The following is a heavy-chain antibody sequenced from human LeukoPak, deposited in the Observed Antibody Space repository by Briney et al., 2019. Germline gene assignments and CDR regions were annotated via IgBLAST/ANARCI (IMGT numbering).Heavy chain of an antibody. D-gene: IGHD1-26*01. Sequence: PGGSLRLSCAASGFTFSSYSMTWVRQAPGKGLEWVSAISGSGGNTYYADSVKGRFTISRDNSKNTLYLQMNSLRAEDTAVYSCAKDSGSYFDYWGQGTLVTASS. CDR2: ISGSGGNT. CDR1: GFTFSSYS. V-gene: IGHV3-23*01. J-gene: IGHJ4*02. CDR3: AKDSGSYFDY.